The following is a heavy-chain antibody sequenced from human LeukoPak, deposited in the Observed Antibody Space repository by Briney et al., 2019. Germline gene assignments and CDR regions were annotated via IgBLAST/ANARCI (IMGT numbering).Heavy chain of an antibody. CDR1: GYTFTGYY. Sequence: GASVKVSCKASGYTFTGYYMHWVRQAPGQGLEWMGWINPNSGGTNYAQKFQGRVTMTRDTSISTAYMELSRLRSDDTAVYYCARSLGAAAGTIWFDPWGQGTLVTVSS. J-gene: IGHJ5*02. CDR3: ARSLGAAAGTIWFDP. CDR2: INPNSGGT. D-gene: IGHD6-13*01. V-gene: IGHV1-2*02.